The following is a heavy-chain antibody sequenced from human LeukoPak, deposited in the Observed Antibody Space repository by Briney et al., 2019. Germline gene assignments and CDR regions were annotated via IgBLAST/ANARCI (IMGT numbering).Heavy chain of an antibody. D-gene: IGHD3-22*01. V-gene: IGHV1-69*04. CDR2: IIPILGIA. CDR3: ARDLGYYDSSGYGGY. J-gene: IGHJ4*02. CDR1: GGTFSSYA. Sequence: SVKVSCKASGGTFSSYAISWVRQAPGQGLEWMGRIIPILGIANYAQKFQGRVTITADKSTSTAYMELSSPRSEDTAVYYCARDLGYYDSSGYGGYWGQGTLVTVSS.